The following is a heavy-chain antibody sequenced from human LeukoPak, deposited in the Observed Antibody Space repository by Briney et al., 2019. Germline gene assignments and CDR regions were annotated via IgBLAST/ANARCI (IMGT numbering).Heavy chain of an antibody. CDR1: GFTFSSYS. Sequence: GGSLRLSCAASGFTFSSYSMNWVRQAPGKGLEWVSSISSSSSYIYYADSVKGRFTISRDNDKNSLYLQMNSLRAEDTAVYYCARDEMGATLGYWGQGTLVTVSS. V-gene: IGHV3-21*01. J-gene: IGHJ4*02. CDR2: ISSSSSYI. CDR3: ARDEMGATLGY. D-gene: IGHD1-26*01.